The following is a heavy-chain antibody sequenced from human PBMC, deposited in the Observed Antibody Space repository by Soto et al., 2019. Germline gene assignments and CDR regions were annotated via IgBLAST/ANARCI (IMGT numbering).Heavy chain of an antibody. CDR1: GFGLSTYA. D-gene: IGHD2-21*02. CDR3: ALPSGGGDCYAPFDY. V-gene: IGHV3-23*01. CDR2: ISANSGNT. Sequence: ELQLLESGGGFVQPGGSLRLSCTASGFGLSTYAISWVRQAPGKGLEWVSVISANSGNTDYADSVKGRFTISRDKSENTVFLQMNRLRAEDTAVYYCALPSGGGDCYAPFDYWGQGTLVTVSS. J-gene: IGHJ4*02.